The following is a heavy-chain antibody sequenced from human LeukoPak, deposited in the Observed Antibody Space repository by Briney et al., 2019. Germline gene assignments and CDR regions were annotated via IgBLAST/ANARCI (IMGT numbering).Heavy chain of an antibody. Sequence: SGGSLRLSCAASGFTFSGYDMSWVRQAPGKGLEWVLANSANGGTTYADSVKGRFTISRDNSKNTLYLQMNSLRAEDTALYYCAKVNGYWYFDLWGRGNLVNVFS. CDR2: NSANGGTT. CDR1: GFTFSGYD. CDR3: AKVNGYWYFDL. J-gene: IGHJ2*01. V-gene: IGHV3-23*01. D-gene: IGHD2-8*01.